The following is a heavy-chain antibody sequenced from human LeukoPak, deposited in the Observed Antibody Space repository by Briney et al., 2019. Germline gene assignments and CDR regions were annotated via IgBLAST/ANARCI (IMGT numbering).Heavy chain of an antibody. D-gene: IGHD1-26*01. CDR2: ISGSSSDI. Sequence: GGSLRLSCAASGFIFSSYSMNWVRQAPGKGLEWVSSISGSSSDIYYADPVKGRFTISRDNAKNSLYLQMKSLRAEDTAVYYCARRGYHDYSGFDYWGQGTLVTVSS. V-gene: IGHV3-21*01. CDR3: ARRGYHDYSGFDY. J-gene: IGHJ4*02. CDR1: GFIFSSYS.